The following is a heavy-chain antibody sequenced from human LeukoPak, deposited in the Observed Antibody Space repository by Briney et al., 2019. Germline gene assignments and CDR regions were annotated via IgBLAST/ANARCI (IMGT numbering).Heavy chain of an antibody. Sequence: SETLSLTCAVYGGSLSGYYWSWIRQPPGKGLEWIGEINHSGSTNYNPSLKSRVTISVDTSKNQFSLKLSSVTAADTAVYYCARGLREMATLRPPYYMDVWGKGTTVTVSS. CDR1: GGSLSGYY. J-gene: IGHJ6*03. CDR3: ARGLREMATLRPPYYMDV. CDR2: INHSGST. D-gene: IGHD5-24*01. V-gene: IGHV4-34*01.